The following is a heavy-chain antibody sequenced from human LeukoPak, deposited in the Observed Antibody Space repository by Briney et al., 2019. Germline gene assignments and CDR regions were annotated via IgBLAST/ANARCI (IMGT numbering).Heavy chain of an antibody. CDR2: ISGSGGST. V-gene: IGHV3-23*01. CDR3: AKDGGPSAVGDY. D-gene: IGHD1-26*01. Sequence: PGGSLRLSCAASGFTFSTYAMTWVRQAPGKGLEWVSAISGSGGSTYYADSVKGRFTISRDNSNLYLQMNSLRAEDTAVYYCAKDGGPSAVGDYWGQGTLVTVSS. CDR1: GFTFSTYA. J-gene: IGHJ4*02.